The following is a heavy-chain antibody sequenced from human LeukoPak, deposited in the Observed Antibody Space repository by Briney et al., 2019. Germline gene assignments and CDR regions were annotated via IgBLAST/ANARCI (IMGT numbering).Heavy chain of an antibody. CDR3: AREWRGIASHYHGMDV. D-gene: IGHD6-6*01. CDR2: LGTNGDA. Sequence: SGGSLRLSCVASGFSFSDYDMYWVRQAAGRGLEWVSALGTNGDAYYLGSVRGRFTISRENVKNSLYLQMNSLGVEDTAVYYCAREWRGIASHYHGMDVWGQGTTVTVSS. CDR1: GFSFSDYD. J-gene: IGHJ6*02. V-gene: IGHV3-13*01.